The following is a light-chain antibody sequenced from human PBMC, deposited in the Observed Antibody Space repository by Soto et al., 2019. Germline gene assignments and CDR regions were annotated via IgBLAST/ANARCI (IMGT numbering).Light chain of an antibody. Sequence: EIVMTQSPATLSVSPGERPTLSCRASQSVSSNLAWYQQKPGQAPRLXXYAASTRATGVPARFSGIVSGTEFTLTISSLQSEDFAVYYCQQNNNWPPITFGQGTRLEIK. CDR1: QSVSSN. CDR3: QQNNNWPPIT. V-gene: IGKV3-15*01. J-gene: IGKJ5*01. CDR2: AAS.